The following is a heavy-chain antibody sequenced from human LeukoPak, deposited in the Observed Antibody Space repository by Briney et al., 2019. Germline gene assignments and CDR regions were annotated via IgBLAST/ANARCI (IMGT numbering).Heavy chain of an antibody. V-gene: IGHV4-39*01. CDR1: GGSISSSSYY. Sequence: KSSETLSLTCTVSGGSISSSSYYWGWIRQPPGKGLEWIGSIYYSGSTYYNPSLKSRVTISVDTSKNQFSLKLSPVTAADTAVYYCARLRAVAAPDYWGQGTLVTVSS. D-gene: IGHD6-6*01. CDR2: IYYSGST. CDR3: ARLRAVAAPDY. J-gene: IGHJ4*02.